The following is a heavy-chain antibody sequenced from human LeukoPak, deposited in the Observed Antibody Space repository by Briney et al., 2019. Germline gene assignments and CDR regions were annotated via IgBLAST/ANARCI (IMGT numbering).Heavy chain of an antibody. V-gene: IGHV4-39*07. CDR3: ARGQSGTYNWFDP. Sequence: ETLSLTCTVSGGSISSSSYYWGWIRQPPGKGLEWIGSIYYSGSTYYNPSLKSRVTISVDTSKNQFSLKLSSVTAADTAVYYCARGQSGTYNWFDPWGQGTLVTVSS. CDR1: GGSISSSSYY. J-gene: IGHJ5*02. D-gene: IGHD3-3*01. CDR2: IYYSGST.